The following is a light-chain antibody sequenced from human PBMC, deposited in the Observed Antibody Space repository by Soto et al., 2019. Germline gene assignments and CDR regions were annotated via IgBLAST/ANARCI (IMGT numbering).Light chain of an antibody. CDR1: SSDVAGYNY. J-gene: IGLJ3*02. CDR3: SSFTSSSTWV. V-gene: IGLV2-14*01. Sequence: QSVLTQPASVSGSPGQSITISCTGTSSDVAGYNYVSWYQQHPGKAPKLIIYEVSNRPSGVSNRFSGSKSGNTASLTISGLQAEDEADYYCSSFTSSSTWVFGGGTKLTVL. CDR2: EVS.